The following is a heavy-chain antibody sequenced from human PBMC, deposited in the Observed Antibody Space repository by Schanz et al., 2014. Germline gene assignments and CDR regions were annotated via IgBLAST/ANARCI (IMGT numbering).Heavy chain of an antibody. J-gene: IGHJ4*02. Sequence: QVQLVQSGAEVKKPGASVKVSCTASGFNFNNYDINWVRQATGQGLEWMGWISAYNGNTKYPQKLQGRVTMTTDTDTSTAYMELRSLRSDDTAVYYCARDAADFYDILTEEDYWGQGTLVTVSS. CDR3: ARDAADFYDILTEEDY. D-gene: IGHD3-9*01. CDR2: ISAYNGNT. CDR1: GFNFNNYD. V-gene: IGHV1-18*04.